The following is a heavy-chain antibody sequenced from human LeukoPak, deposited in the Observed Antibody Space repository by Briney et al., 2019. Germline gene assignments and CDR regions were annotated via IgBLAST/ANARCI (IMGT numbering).Heavy chain of an antibody. V-gene: IGHV4-31*03. D-gene: IGHD5-12*01. CDR2: IYYSGST. CDR3: ARDSGYSGYVVFDY. J-gene: IGHJ4*02. CDR1: GGSISSGGYY. Sequence: SQTLSLTCTVSGGSISSGGYYWSWIRQHPVKGLEWIGYIYYSGSTYYNPSLKSRVTISVDTSKNQFSLKLSSVTAADTAVYYCARDSGYSGYVVFDYWGQGTLVTVSS.